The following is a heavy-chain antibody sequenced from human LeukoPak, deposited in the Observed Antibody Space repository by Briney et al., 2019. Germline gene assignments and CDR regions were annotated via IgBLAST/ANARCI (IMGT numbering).Heavy chain of an antibody. D-gene: IGHD1-26*01. J-gene: IGHJ4*02. CDR2: ISSSSSTI. Sequence: GGSLRLSCAASGFTFSSYSMNWVRQAPGKGLEWVSYISSSSSTIYYADSVKGRFTISRDNAKNSLYLQMNSLRAEDTAVYYRARGRLVGAIYFDYWGQGTLVTVSS. CDR3: ARGRLVGAIYFDY. V-gene: IGHV3-48*04. CDR1: GFTFSSYS.